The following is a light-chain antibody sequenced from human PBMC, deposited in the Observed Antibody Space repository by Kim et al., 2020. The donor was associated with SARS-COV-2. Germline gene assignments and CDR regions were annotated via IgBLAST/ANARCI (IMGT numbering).Light chain of an antibody. V-gene: IGLV3-19*01. J-gene: IGLJ3*02. CDR3: NSRDSSGNHWV. CDR1: SLSSYY. Sequence: LGQTVRITCQGDSLSSYYASWYQQKPGQAPVLVIYGKNNRPSGIPDRFSGSSSGNTASLTITGAQAEDEADYYCNSRDSSGNHWVFGGGTKLTVL. CDR2: GKN.